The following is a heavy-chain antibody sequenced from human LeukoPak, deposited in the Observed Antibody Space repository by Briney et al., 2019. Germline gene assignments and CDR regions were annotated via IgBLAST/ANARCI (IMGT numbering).Heavy chain of an antibody. V-gene: IGHV1-2*02. CDR1: GYTFTDYY. Sequence: AASVKVSCKTSGYTFTDYYLHWVRQAPGQGLEWMGRIDPNSGGTNYAQKFQVRVTVTRDTSISTVYMELSGLRSDDTAVYYCARVPGPYTTSRFDYWGQGTLVTVSS. D-gene: IGHD6-13*01. CDR2: IDPNSGGT. J-gene: IGHJ4*02. CDR3: ARVPGPYTTSRFDY.